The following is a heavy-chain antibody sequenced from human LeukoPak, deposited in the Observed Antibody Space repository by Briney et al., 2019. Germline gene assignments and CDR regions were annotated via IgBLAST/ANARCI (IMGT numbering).Heavy chain of an antibody. CDR1: GGSISSNY. V-gene: IGHV4-59*12. CDR2: IYYSGGT. Sequence: PSETLSLTCTVSGGSISSNYWSWIRQPPGKGLEWIGYIYYSGGTNYNPSLKSRVTISVDTSKNQFSLRLTSVTAADTAVYYCARTSGNYRYYFDYWGQGTLVTVSS. J-gene: IGHJ4*02. D-gene: IGHD1-26*01. CDR3: ARTSGNYRYYFDY.